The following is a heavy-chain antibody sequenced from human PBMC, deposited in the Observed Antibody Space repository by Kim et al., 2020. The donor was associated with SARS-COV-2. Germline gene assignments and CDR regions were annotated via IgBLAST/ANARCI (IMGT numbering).Heavy chain of an antibody. J-gene: IGHJ4*02. CDR1: GGSISSYY. Sequence: ETLSLTCTVSGGSISSYYWSWIRQPPGKGLEWIGYIYYSGSTNYNPSLKSRVTISVDTSKNQFSLKLSSVTAADTAVYYCARGSVAGYYFDYWGQGTLVTVSS. CDR3: ARGSVAGYYFDY. V-gene: IGHV4-59*01. D-gene: IGHD6-19*01. CDR2: IYYSGST.